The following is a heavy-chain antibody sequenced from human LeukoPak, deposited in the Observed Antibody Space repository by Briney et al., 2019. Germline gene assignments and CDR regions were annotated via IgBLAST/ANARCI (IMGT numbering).Heavy chain of an antibody. D-gene: IGHD2-2*01. CDR2: IKSKTDGGTT. V-gene: IGHV3-15*01. J-gene: IGHJ4*02. CDR1: GFTFRNAW. Sequence: GGSLRLSGAASGFTFRNAWMTWIRQAPGKRLEWVGRIKSKTDGGTTDNAAPVKGRFTISRDDSENTLYLQMSSLKTEDTAVYYCTAVGCTSTSCYSDYWGQGTLVTVSS. CDR3: TAVGCTSTSCYSDY.